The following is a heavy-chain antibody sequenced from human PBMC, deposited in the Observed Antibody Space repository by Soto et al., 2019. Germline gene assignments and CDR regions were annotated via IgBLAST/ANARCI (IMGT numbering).Heavy chain of an antibody. Sequence: QVQLQESGPGLVKPSQTLSLTWTVSGASISIGGYFWSWIRQHPGKGLEWIGHIYYNGSTYYNPSLKSRLTISVDTSKNEFSLRLTSVTAADTAVYFCATDEYFGSEIDFYYYAMDVWGQGTTVTVSS. V-gene: IGHV4-31*02. J-gene: IGHJ6*02. CDR1: GASISIGGYF. CDR3: ATDEYFGSEIDFYYYAMDV. CDR2: IYYNGST. D-gene: IGHD3-10*01.